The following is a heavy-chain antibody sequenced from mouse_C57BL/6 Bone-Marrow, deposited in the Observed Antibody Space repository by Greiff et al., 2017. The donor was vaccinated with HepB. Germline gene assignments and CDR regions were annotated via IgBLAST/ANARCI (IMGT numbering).Heavy chain of an antibody. Sequence: QVQLQQSGTVLARPGASVKLSCKASGYTFTSYGISWVKQRTGQGLEWIGEIYPRSGNTYYNEKFKGKATLTADKSSSTAYMELRSLTSEDSAVYFCARGGAYWGQGTLVTVSA. CDR3: ARGGAY. CDR1: GYTFTSYG. V-gene: IGHV1-81*01. CDR2: IYPRSGNT. J-gene: IGHJ3*01.